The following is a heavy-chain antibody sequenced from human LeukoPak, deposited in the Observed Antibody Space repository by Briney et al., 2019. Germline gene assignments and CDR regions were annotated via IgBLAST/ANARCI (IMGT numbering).Heavy chain of an antibody. V-gene: IGHV3-48*01. CDR3: ARHAFYYYYMDV. CDR1: GFTFSSYS. D-gene: IGHD3-16*01. Sequence: PGGSLRLSCAASGFTFSSYSMNWVRQAPGKGLEWVSYLSSSSSTIYYADSVKGRFTISRDIAKNSLYLQMNSLRAEDTAVYYCARHAFYYYYMDVWGKGTTVTISS. CDR2: LSSSSSTI. J-gene: IGHJ6*03.